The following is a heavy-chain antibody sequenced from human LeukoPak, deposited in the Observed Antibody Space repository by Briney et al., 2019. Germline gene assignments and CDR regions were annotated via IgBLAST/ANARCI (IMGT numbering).Heavy chain of an antibody. D-gene: IGHD1-26*01. V-gene: IGHV3-30-3*01. Sequence: GGSLRLPCAASRFTFSNYPMHWVRQAPGKGLEWVALLSYDGSNECYADSVKGRFTISRDNSKNTLYLQMNSLRAEDSAVYYCARGRGSYSADYWGQGTLVTVSS. CDR3: ARGRGSYSADY. CDR2: LSYDGSNE. J-gene: IGHJ4*02. CDR1: RFTFSNYP.